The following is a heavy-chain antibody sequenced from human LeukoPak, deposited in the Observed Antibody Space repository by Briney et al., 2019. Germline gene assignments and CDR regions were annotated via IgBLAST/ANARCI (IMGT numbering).Heavy chain of an antibody. CDR1: GFTFSSYW. D-gene: IGHD4-17*01. V-gene: IGHV3-7*01. J-gene: IGHJ5*02. Sequence: GGSLRLSCAASGFTFSSYWMSWVRQAPGKGLEWVASIKQDGSEKYYVDSVKGRFTISRDNAKNSLYLQMNSLRAKDTALYYCARAPGEGWFDPWGQGTLVTVSS. CDR2: IKQDGSEK. CDR3: ARAPGEGWFDP.